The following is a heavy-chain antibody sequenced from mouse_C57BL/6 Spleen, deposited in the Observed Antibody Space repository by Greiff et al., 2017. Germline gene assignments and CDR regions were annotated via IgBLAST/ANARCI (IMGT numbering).Heavy chain of an antibody. CDR2: IRNKANGYTT. D-gene: IGHD1-1*01. J-gene: IGHJ2*01. CDR3: ARHYYGSSYDY. CDR1: GFTFTDYY. V-gene: IGHV7-3*01. Sequence: DVKLVESGGGLVQPGGSLSLSCAASGFTFTDYYMSWVRQPPGKALEWLGFIRNKANGYTTEYSASVKGRFTISRDNSQSILYLQMNALRAEDSATYYCARHYYGSSYDYWGQGTTLTVSS.